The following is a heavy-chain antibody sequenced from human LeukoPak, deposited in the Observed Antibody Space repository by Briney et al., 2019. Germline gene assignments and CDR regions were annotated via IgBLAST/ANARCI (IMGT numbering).Heavy chain of an antibody. CDR2: IYSAGST. Sequence: GGSLRLSCAASGFTVSSTYMSWVRQAPGKGLEWVSIIYSAGSTYYADSVKGRFTISRDNSKNALYLRMNSLRAEDTAVYYCAKGHCTNGICWLDWGQGTLVTVSS. V-gene: IGHV3-53*01. D-gene: IGHD2-8*01. CDR1: GFTVSSTY. J-gene: IGHJ4*02. CDR3: AKGHCTNGICWLD.